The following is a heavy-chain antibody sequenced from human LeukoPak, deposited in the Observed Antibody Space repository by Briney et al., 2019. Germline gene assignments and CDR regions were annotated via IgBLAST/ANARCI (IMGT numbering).Heavy chain of an antibody. CDR2: INQDGSVK. V-gene: IGHV3-7*01. Sequence: GGSLRLSCAASGFTFSSYWMSWVRQAPGKGLEWVANINQDGSVKYYVDFVKGRFTISRDNAKNSLYLQMNSLRAEDTAVYYCAKAGPVYAFKGEIDYWGQGTLVTVSS. J-gene: IGHJ4*02. D-gene: IGHD1-26*01. CDR3: AKAGPVYAFKGEIDY. CDR1: GFTFSSYW.